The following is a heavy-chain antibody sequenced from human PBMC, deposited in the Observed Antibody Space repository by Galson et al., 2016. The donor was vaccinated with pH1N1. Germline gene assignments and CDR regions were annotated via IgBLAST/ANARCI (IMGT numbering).Heavy chain of an antibody. D-gene: IGHD3-16*01. CDR1: GFTFSDYW. J-gene: IGHJ6*02. CDR3: ARQIGGGGNV. V-gene: IGHV3-7*03. CDR2: IKEDGSQE. Sequence: SLRLSCAASGFTFSDYWMTWVRQAPGEGLEWVANIKEDGSQEHYVDFVKGRFTISRDNAKNTLYLQMNSLRVEDTAVYYCARQIGGGGNVWGQGTTVTVSS.